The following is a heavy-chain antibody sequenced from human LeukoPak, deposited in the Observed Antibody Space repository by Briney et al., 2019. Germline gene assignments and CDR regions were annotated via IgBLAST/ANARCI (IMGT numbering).Heavy chain of an antibody. D-gene: IGHD2-2*01. J-gene: IGHJ4*02. CDR3: ARSKVPAAMLGDY. CDR1: GYSFTCYW. Sequence: GESLNSSCTGSGYSFTCYWIAWVRQMPGQGLEWMGIIYPVDSDTTYTPSFQCQVTISADKSISTSYLQWSSLKASDTAMYYCARSKVPAAMLGDYWGQGTLVTVSS. CDR2: IYPVDSDT. V-gene: IGHV5-51*01.